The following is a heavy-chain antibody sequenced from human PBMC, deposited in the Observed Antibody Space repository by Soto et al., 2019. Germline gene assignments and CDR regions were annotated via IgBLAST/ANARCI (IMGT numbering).Heavy chain of an antibody. CDR2: IYYSGST. V-gene: IGHV4-59*13. Sequence: QVQLQESGPGLVKPSETLSLTCTVSGDSISTYYWSWIQQPPGKGLEWIGYIYYSGSTTYNPSLKSRVTISIDTPKNQFSLEMSSVTAADTAVYYCARVAAVASTPYNWFDPWGQGTLVSVSS. CDR1: GDSISTYY. CDR3: ARVAAVASTPYNWFDP. D-gene: IGHD2-15*01. J-gene: IGHJ5*02.